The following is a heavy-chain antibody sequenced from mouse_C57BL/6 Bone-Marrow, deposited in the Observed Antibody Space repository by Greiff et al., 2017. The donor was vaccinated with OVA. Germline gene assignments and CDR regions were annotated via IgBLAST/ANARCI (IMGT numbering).Heavy chain of an antibody. CDR1: GYTFTSYW. V-gene: IGHV1-74*01. Sequence: QVQLKQPGAELVKPGASVKVSCKASGYTFTSYWMHWVKQRPGQGLEWIGRIHPSDSDTNYNQKFKGKATLTVDKSSSTAYMQLSSLTSEDSAVYYCAIITTVVADRDPYWYFDVWGTGTTVTVSS. CDR3: AIITTVVADRDPYWYFDV. D-gene: IGHD1-1*01. CDR2: IHPSDSDT. J-gene: IGHJ1*03.